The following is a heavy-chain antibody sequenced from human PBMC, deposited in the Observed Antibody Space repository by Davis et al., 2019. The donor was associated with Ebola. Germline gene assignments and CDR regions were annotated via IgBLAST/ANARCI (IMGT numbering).Heavy chain of an antibody. J-gene: IGHJ5*02. CDR1: GYTFTSSV. V-gene: IGHV1-18*01. CDR2: ITPNNGNT. CDR3: ARDGRYNWNKGWFDP. Sequence: ASVKVSCKASGYTFTSSVIAWVRQAPGQGLEWVGWITPNNGNTKLAQRLQGRVTITRDTSASTAYMELSSLRSEDTAVYYCARDGRYNWNKGWFDPWGQGTLVTVSS. D-gene: IGHD1/OR15-1a*01.